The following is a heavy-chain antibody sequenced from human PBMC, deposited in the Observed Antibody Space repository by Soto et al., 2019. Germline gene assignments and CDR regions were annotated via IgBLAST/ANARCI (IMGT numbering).Heavy chain of an antibody. D-gene: IGHD1-26*01. CDR3: ARSSFGSYYGMDV. J-gene: IGHJ6*02. CDR1: GFTFSSYW. CDR2: IKKDGSEK. Sequence: GGSLRLSCAASGFTFSSYWMSWVRQAPGKGLEWVANIKKDGSEKYYVDSVKGRFTISRDNAKNSLYLQMNSLRAEDTAVYYCARSSFGSYYGMDVWGQGTTVTVSS. V-gene: IGHV3-7*03.